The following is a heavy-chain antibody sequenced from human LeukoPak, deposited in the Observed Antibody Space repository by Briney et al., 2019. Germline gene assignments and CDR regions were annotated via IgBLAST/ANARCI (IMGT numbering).Heavy chain of an antibody. V-gene: IGHV3-30*04. Sequence: PGRSLRLSCAASGFTFSNYALHWVRQAPGKGLEWVAVISYDDTNKYYVDSVKGRFTISRDNAKNSLYLQMNSLRAEDMALYYCAKAQYSSSSGGGIDYWGQGTLVTVSS. CDR3: AKAQYSSSSGGGIDY. J-gene: IGHJ4*02. CDR1: GFTFSNYA. D-gene: IGHD6-6*01. CDR2: ISYDDTNK.